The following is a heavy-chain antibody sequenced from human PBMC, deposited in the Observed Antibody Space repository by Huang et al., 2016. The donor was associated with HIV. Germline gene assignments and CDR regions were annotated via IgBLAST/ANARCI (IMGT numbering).Heavy chain of an antibody. V-gene: IGHV3-23*01. J-gene: IGHJ4*02. CDR2: ISVSGVST. D-gene: IGHD3-10*01. Sequence: VQLLESGGGLVQPGGSRRLSCAASGFTFSSSAMSWVRPAPGKGREWVSTISVSGVSTDHADSVNGRFTTSRDNSENMLYLQMHTLRAEDTAVYYCAKGEFVGESYFDQWGQGTLVTVSS. CDR3: AKGEFVGESYFDQ. CDR1: GFTFSSSA.